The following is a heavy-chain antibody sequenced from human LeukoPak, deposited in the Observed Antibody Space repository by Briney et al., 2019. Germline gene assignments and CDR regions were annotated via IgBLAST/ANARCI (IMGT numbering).Heavy chain of an antibody. CDR1: GFTFSSYS. CDR3: ARDLWFGEPPES. J-gene: IGHJ4*02. V-gene: IGHV3-21*01. CDR2: ISSSSSYI. Sequence: GGSLRLSCAASGFTFSSYSMNWVRQAPGKGLEWVSSISSSSSYIYYADSVKGRFTISRDNAKNSLYLQMNSLRAEDTAVYYCARDLWFGEPPESGGQGTLVTVSS. D-gene: IGHD3-10*01.